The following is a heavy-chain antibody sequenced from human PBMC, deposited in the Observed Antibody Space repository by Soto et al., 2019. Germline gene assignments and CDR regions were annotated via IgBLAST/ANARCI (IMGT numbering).Heavy chain of an antibody. Sequence: PSDTLSLTCTVSGGSLSSYYWSWIRQPPGKGLEWIGYIYYSDSTTNYNPSLKSRVTISVDTSKNQFSLKLSSVTAADTAVYYCARGPYDFRSGYYTSGYFDSWGQGTLVNVSS. D-gene: IGHD3-3*01. CDR2: IYYSDSTT. V-gene: IGHV4-59*01. CDR3: ARGPYDFRSGYYTSGYFDS. J-gene: IGHJ4*02. CDR1: GGSLSSYY.